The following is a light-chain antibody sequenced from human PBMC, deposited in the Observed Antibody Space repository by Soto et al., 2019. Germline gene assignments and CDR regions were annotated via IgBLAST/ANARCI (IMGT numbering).Light chain of an antibody. CDR2: DVT. V-gene: IGLV2-14*01. J-gene: IGLJ1*01. CDR3: SSYTSSSTYV. Sequence: QSVLTQPASVSGSPGQSITISCTGTSSDVGGYNYVSWYQQHPGKAPKLMIYDVTNRPSGVSNRFSGSKSGNTASLTISGPQAEDEADYYCSSYTSSSTYVFRTGTKVTGL. CDR1: SSDVGGYNY.